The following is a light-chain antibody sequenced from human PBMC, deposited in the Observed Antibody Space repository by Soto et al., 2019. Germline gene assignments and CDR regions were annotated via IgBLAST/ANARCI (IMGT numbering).Light chain of an antibody. CDR3: QQYNSYPET. CDR1: QSISSW. Sequence: VYRVTITCLASQSISSWFAWYQQKPGKAPKLLIYDASSLESGVPSRFSGSGSGTEFTLTISSLQPDDFATYYCQQYNSYPETFGQGTKVDI. J-gene: IGKJ1*01. CDR2: DAS. V-gene: IGKV1-5*01.